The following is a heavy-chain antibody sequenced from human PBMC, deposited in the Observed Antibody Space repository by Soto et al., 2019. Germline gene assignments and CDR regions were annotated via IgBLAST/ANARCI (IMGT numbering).Heavy chain of an antibody. CDR1: GFTFSSYA. J-gene: IGHJ4*02. D-gene: IGHD6-13*01. V-gene: IGHV3-23*01. CDR2: ISGSGGST. CDR3: AKRADGTSFDY. Sequence: EVQLLESGGGLVQPGGSLRLSCAASGFTFSSYAMSWVRQAPGKGLEWVSVISGSGGSTYYADSVKGRFTISRDNSNTTLYLQMTSLRAEDTAVYYGAKRADGTSFDYWGQGTLVTVSS.